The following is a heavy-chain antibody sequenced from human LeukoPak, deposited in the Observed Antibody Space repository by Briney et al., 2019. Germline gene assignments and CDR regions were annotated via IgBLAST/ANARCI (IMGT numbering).Heavy chain of an antibody. D-gene: IGHD3-10*01. V-gene: IGHV3-53*01. J-gene: IGHJ5*02. CDR3: ARASPGATMVRGANDH. Sequence: GGSLRLSCAASGFTFSSYSMNWVRQAPGKGLEWVSVIYSGGSTYYADSVKGRFTISRDNSKNTLYLQMNSLRAEDTAVYYCARASPGATMVRGANDHWGQGTLVTVSS. CDR2: IYSGGST. CDR1: GFTFSSYS.